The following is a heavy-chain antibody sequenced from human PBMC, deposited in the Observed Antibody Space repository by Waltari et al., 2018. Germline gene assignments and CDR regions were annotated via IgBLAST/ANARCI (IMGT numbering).Heavy chain of an antibody. J-gene: IGHJ5*02. V-gene: IGHV4-34*01. D-gene: IGHD3-22*01. CDR3: ARGRRYYYDSSGYFP. CDR2: INHSGST. Sequence: QVQLQQWGAGLLKPSETLSLTCAVYGGSFSGYYWSWIRQPPGKGLEWIGEINHSGSTNYTPSLKSLVTISVDTSKNQFSRKLSSVTAADTAVYYCARGRRYYYDSSGYFPWGQGTLVTVSS. CDR1: GGSFSGYY.